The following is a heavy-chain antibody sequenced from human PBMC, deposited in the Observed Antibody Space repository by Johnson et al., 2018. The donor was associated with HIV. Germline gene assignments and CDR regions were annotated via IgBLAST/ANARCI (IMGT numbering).Heavy chain of an antibody. V-gene: IGHV3-30*03. Sequence: QVQLVESGGGLVQPGGSLRLSCAASGFTFSSYDMHWVRQATGKGLEWVAVISYDGSNKYYADSVKGRFTISRDNSKNTLYLQMNSLSAEDTAIYYCARDPPGRAFDVWGLGTTVTVSS. CDR2: ISYDGSNK. CDR1: GFTFSSYD. CDR3: ARDPPGRAFDV. J-gene: IGHJ3*01.